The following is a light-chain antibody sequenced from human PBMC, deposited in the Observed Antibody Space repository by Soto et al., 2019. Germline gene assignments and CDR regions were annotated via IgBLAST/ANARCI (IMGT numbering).Light chain of an antibody. CDR3: QQSYSTPLT. CDR1: QSISSY. J-gene: IGKJ4*01. Sequence: DIQMTHSPSSLSASVGDRVTITCRASQSISSYLNWSQQKPGKAPKLLIYAASSLQSGVPSRFSGSGSGTDFTLTISSLQPEDFATYYCQQSYSTPLTFGGGTKVEIK. CDR2: AAS. V-gene: IGKV1-39*01.